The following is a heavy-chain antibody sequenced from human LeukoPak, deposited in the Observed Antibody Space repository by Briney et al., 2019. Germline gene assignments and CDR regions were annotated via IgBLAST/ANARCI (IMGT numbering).Heavy chain of an antibody. J-gene: IGHJ4*02. CDR1: GGSISSNNYY. V-gene: IGHV4-61*05. Sequence: SETLSLTCTVSGGSISSNNYYWVWIRQPPGKGLEWIGYIYYSGSTNYNPSLKSRVTISVDTSKNQFSLKLSSVTAADTAVYYCARGWSSGWIFDYWGQGTLVTVSS. D-gene: IGHD6-19*01. CDR2: IYYSGST. CDR3: ARGWSSGWIFDY.